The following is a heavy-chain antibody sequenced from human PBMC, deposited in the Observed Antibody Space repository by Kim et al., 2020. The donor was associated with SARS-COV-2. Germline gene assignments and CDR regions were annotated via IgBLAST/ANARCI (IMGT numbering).Heavy chain of an antibody. V-gene: IGHV3-9*01. J-gene: IGHJ4*02. Sequence: GGSLRLSCSGSGFTFDYYAMHWVRQAPGKALEWVAGISWNSGYIGYADSVRGRFTISRDTAKKSLSLQMNNLRPEDTAFYFCTKNTRDCTRTACWPTHYFDSWGPGILVTVSS. CDR2: ISWNSGYI. CDR3: TKNTRDCTRTACWPTHYFDS. CDR1: GFTFDYYA. D-gene: IGHD2-2*01.